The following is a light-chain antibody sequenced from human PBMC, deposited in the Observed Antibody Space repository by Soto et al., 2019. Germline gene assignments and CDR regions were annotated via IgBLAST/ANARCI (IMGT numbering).Light chain of an antibody. CDR3: QHYNNWPRT. CDR2: GAS. Sequence: EIVMTQSPATLSVSPGERATLSCRASQSVSSNLAWYQQKPGQAPRLLIYGASTRATGIPARFSGSGSGTDFTLTISSLQSEDFAVYYCQHYNNWPRTFGQGTKVDIK. J-gene: IGKJ1*01. CDR1: QSVSSN. V-gene: IGKV3-15*01.